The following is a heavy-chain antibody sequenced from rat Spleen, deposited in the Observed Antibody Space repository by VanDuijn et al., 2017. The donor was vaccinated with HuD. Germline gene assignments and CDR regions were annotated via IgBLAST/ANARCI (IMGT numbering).Heavy chain of an antibody. CDR1: GFSLTSYG. D-gene: IGHD1-12*03. CDR3: ARDLDGYFDY. Sequence: QVQLKESGPGPVQPSETLSLTCTVSGFSLTSYGVNWVRQPPGKGLEWMGRMRYNGDTSYNSALKSRLSISRDTSKNQVFLKMNSLQSEDTTTYYCARDLDGYFDYWGQGVMVTVSS. J-gene: IGHJ2*01. CDR2: MRYNGDT. V-gene: IGHV2-34*01.